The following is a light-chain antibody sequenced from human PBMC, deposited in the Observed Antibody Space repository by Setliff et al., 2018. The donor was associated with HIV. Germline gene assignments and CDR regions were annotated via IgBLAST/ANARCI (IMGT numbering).Light chain of an antibody. CDR1: PSDVGGFTL. J-gene: IGLJ1*01. CDR3: FSYTGSDTFV. CDR2: DVT. Sequence: QSVLSQPASVSGSPGQSITISCTGTPSDVGGFTLVSWYQKYPDRVPKLIIYDVTKRPSRVSDRFSGSKSANTASLTISGLQPEDEADYYCFSYTGSDTFVVGTGTKV. V-gene: IGLV2-23*02.